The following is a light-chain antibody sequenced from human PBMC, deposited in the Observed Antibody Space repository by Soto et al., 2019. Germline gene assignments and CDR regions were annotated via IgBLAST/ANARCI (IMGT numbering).Light chain of an antibody. V-gene: IGLV2-14*01. CDR3: SSYTSSSTRV. CDR1: SSDVGGYNY. J-gene: IGLJ1*01. Sequence: QSVLTQPASVSGSPGQSITISCTGTSSDVGGYNYVSWYQQHPGKAPKLMIYEVSNRPSGVSNRFSGSKSGNTASLTISGLQAEDEAPYYCSSYTSSSTRVFGNGTKVTV. CDR2: EVS.